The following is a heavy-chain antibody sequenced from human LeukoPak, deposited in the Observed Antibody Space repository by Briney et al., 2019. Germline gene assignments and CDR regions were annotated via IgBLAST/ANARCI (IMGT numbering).Heavy chain of an antibody. D-gene: IGHD5-12*01. CDR1: GGSISSYY. CDR3: AREDIVATIPFDY. J-gene: IGHJ4*02. V-gene: IGHV4-39*07. CDR2: IYYSGST. Sequence: PSETLSLTCTVSGGSISSYYWGWIRQPPGKGLEWIGSIYYSGSTYYNPSLKSRVTVSVDTSKNQFSLKLSSVTAADTAVYYCAREDIVATIPFDYWGQGTLVTVSS.